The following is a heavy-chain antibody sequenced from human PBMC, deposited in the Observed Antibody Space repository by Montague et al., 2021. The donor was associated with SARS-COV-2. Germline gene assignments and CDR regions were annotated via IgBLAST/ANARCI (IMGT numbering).Heavy chain of an antibody. D-gene: IGHD5-12*01. J-gene: IGHJ4*02. CDR2: IYTSGTT. V-gene: IGHV4-61*02. Sequence: TRSLTCTVSGGSISSGYFYWSWIRQPAGKGLEWIGRIYTSGTTDYSFSLKSRVTISVDTSKNQFSLKLTSVTAADTAVYYCARAHSGSWAHLDNWGQGSLVTVSS. CDR1: GGSISSGYFY. CDR3: ARAHSGSWAHLDN.